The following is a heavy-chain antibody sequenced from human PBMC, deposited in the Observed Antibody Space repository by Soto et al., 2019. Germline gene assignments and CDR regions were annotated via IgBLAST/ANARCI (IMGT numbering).Heavy chain of an antibody. J-gene: IGHJ4*02. Sequence: QVQLVQSGAEVKKPGASVKVSCKASGYTFTSYGISWVRQAPGQGLEWMGWISAYNGNTNYAQKLQGRVTMTTDTSTSTAYMELRSLRSDDTAVYYCARDTYYDILTGYQTFDYWGQGTLVTVSS. CDR1: GYTFTSYG. CDR3: ARDTYYDILTGYQTFDY. CDR2: ISAYNGNT. D-gene: IGHD3-9*01. V-gene: IGHV1-18*01.